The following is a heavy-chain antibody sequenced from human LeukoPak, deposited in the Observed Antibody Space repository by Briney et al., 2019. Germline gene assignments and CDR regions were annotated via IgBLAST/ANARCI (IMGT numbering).Heavy chain of an antibody. J-gene: IGHJ4*02. Sequence: GGSLRLSCAASGFTFFTYSMHWVRQAPGKGLEWVAVISYDGSHKCYADSVKGRFTISRDNSKNTLYLQMNSLRPEDTAVYYCARGVTEHTGVAQFDHWGQGTLVTVSS. CDR1: GFTFFTYS. CDR2: ISYDGSHK. V-gene: IGHV3-30*14. D-gene: IGHD5-18*01. CDR3: ARGVTEHTGVAQFDH.